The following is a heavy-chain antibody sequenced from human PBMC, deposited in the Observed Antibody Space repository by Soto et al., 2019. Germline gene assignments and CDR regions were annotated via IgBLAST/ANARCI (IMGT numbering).Heavy chain of an antibody. J-gene: IGHJ4*01. Sequence: PGGSLRLSCAESGFTFSSYGMHWVRQAPGKGLEWVAVIWYDGGTTDFAAPVKGRFAISRDDSRNRVYFQMNSLEIEDTAVYYCTTDSHFTMKLVRFDYWGLGTLVTVSS. CDR3: TTDSHFTMKLVRFDY. D-gene: IGHD3-22*01. V-gene: IGHV3-15*01. CDR2: IWYDGGTT. CDR1: GFTFSSYG.